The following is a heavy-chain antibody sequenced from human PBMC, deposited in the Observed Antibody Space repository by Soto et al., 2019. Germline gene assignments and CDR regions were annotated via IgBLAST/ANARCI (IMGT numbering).Heavy chain of an antibody. J-gene: IGHJ4*02. D-gene: IGHD4-17*01. Sequence: EVQLVESGGGLIQPGGSLRLSCAASGFTVSSNYMSWVRQAPGKGLEWVSVIYSGGSTYYADSVKGRFTISRDNSKNTLYLQMNSLRAEDTAVYYCAREPDYGDYGGGYWGQGTLVTVSS. CDR1: GFTVSSNY. CDR2: IYSGGST. V-gene: IGHV3-53*01. CDR3: AREPDYGDYGGGY.